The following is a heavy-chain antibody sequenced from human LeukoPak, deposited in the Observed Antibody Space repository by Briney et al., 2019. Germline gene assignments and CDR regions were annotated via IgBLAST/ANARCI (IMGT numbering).Heavy chain of an antibody. CDR1: GFTFSSYE. J-gene: IGHJ4*02. D-gene: IGHD6-19*01. Sequence: GGSLRLSCAASGFTFSSYEMNWVRQAPGKGLEWVSYISSSGSTIYYADSVKGRFTISRDNAKNSLYLQMNSQRAEDTAVYYCARVGSGWYLDYWGQGTLVTVSS. CDR3: ARVGSGWYLDY. V-gene: IGHV3-48*03. CDR2: ISSSGSTI.